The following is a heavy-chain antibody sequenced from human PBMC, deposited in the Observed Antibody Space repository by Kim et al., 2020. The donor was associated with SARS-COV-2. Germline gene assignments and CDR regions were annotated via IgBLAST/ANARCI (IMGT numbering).Heavy chain of an antibody. Sequence: GGSLRLSCAASGFTFSSYWMHWVRQAQGKGLVWVSRINSDGSSTSYADSVKGRFTISRDNAKNTLYLQMNSLRAEDTAVYYCARDPPYDILTGYTWGQGTLVTVSS. CDR1: GFTFSSYW. CDR2: INSDGSST. V-gene: IGHV3-74*01. D-gene: IGHD3-9*01. CDR3: ARDPPYDILTGYT. J-gene: IGHJ5*02.